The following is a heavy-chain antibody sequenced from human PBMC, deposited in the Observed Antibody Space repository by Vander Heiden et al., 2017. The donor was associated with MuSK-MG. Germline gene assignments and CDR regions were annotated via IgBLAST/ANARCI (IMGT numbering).Heavy chain of an antibody. CDR3: ARGVVGGTRGYYYMDV. CDR2: IKHSGST. Sequence: QVQLQLWGAGLLKPSEALSLTCAVYGGSFSGYYWSWSRQPPGKGLEWIGEIKHSGSTNYNPSLKSRVTISVDTSKNQFSLKLSSVTAADTAVYYCARGVVGGTRGYYYMDVWGKGTTVTVSS. CDR1: GGSFSGYY. J-gene: IGHJ6*03. V-gene: IGHV4-34*01. D-gene: IGHD3-16*01.